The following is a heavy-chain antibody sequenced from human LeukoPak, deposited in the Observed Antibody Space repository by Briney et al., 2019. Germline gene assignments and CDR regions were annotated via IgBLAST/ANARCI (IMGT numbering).Heavy chain of an antibody. CDR2: INHSGST. CDR1: GGSFSGYY. D-gene: IGHD2-2*01. J-gene: IGHJ5*02. V-gene: IGHV4-34*01. CDR3: ARHTSWYGSWFDP. Sequence: SETLSLTCAVYGGSFSGYYWSWIRQPPGKGLEWIGEINHSGSTNYNPSLKSRVTISVDTSKNQFSLKLSSVTAADTAVYYCARHTSWYGSWFDPWGQGTLVTVSS.